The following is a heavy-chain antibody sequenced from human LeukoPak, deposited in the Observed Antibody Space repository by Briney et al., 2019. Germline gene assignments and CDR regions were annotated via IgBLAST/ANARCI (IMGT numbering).Heavy chain of an antibody. CDR1: GFTFSSFS. D-gene: IGHD6-13*01. V-gene: IGHV3-48*01. Sequence: SGGSLRLSCATSGFTFSSFSMNWVRQTPGKGLEWISYISSSGSSIYYADSVKGRFTISRDNAQNSLYLQMFGLRADDTAVYYCAGRRGSSWYFDYWGQGTLVTVSS. J-gene: IGHJ4*02. CDR2: ISSSGSSI. CDR3: AGRRGSSWYFDY.